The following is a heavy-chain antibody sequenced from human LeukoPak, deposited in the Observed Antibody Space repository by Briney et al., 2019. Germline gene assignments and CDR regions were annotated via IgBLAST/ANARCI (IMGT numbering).Heavy chain of an antibody. V-gene: IGHV4-34*01. Sequence: SETLSLTCAVYGGSFSGYYWSWIRQPPGKGLEWIGEINHSGSTNYNPSLKSRVTISVDTSKNQFSLKLGSVTAADTAVYYCARGRNWGSRTRKAVYYFDYWGQGTLVTVSS. J-gene: IGHJ4*02. CDR1: GGSFSGYY. CDR2: INHSGST. D-gene: IGHD7-27*01. CDR3: ARGRNWGSRTRKAVYYFDY.